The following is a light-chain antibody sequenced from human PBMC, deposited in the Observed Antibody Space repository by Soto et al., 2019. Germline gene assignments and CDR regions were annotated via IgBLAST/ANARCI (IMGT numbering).Light chain of an antibody. J-gene: IGKJ1*01. CDR3: QQYNNWPPWT. V-gene: IGKV3-15*01. CDR2: GAS. CDR1: QSVSSN. Sequence: EILLTQSPGTLSLSPGERATLSCRASQSVSSNLAWYQQKPGQAPRLLIYGASTRATGIPARFSGSGSGTEFTLTISSLQSEDFAVYFCQQYNNWPPWTFGQGTKVDNK.